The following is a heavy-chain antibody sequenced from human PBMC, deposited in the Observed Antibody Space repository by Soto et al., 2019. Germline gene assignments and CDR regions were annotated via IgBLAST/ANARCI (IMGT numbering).Heavy chain of an antibody. D-gene: IGHD1-26*01. J-gene: IGHJ3*01. V-gene: IGHV3-30*18. CDR2: ISHEGSYQ. CDR3: AKGLLAIVGTTLPRYAFNL. Sequence: GALRPSCADPGLSSCIYAMQWVSLGPGKGLGWVAVISHEGSYQDYGNAVKGRVTISRDTSKNGVYLVMSSLRPEDTAVYYCAKGLLAIVGTTLPRYAFNLWGQGTMVIVS. CDR1: GLSSCIYA.